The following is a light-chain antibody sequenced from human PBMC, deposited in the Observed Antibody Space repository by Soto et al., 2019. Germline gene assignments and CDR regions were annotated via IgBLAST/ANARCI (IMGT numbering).Light chain of an antibody. CDR2: KAS. V-gene: IGKV1-5*03. CDR1: QSISSW. Sequence: DIQMTQSPSTLSASVGDRVTITCRASQSISSWLAWYQQKPGKAPKVLIYKASSLESGVPSRFSGGGSGTEFTRTISSLQLDDFATYYGKQYNSYPWTFGQGTKVEIK. J-gene: IGKJ1*01. CDR3: KQYNSYPWT.